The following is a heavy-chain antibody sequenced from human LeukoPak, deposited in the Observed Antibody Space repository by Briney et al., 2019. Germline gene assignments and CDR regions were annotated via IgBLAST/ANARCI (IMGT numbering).Heavy chain of an antibody. J-gene: IGHJ3*02. Sequence: GASVKVSCKASGYTFTSYGISWVRQAPGQGLEWMGGIIPIFGTANYAQKFQGRVTITADESTSTAYMELSSLRSEDTAVYYCARGDILTGYSDAFDIWGQGTMVTVSS. CDR3: ARGDILTGYSDAFDI. V-gene: IGHV1-69*13. D-gene: IGHD3-9*01. CDR2: IIPIFGTA. CDR1: GYTFTSYG.